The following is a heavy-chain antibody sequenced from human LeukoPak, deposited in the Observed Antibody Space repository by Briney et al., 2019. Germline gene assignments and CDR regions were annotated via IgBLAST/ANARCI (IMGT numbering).Heavy chain of an antibody. D-gene: IGHD3-3*01. CDR1: GFTFSTYS. CDR3: ARDFLDGFYFDY. CDR2: ISRTGSVI. J-gene: IGHJ4*02. Sequence: GGSLRLSCAASGFTFSTYSMNWVRQAPGMGLEWVSYISRTGSVIYYADSVKGRFTVSRDNAKNSLYLQMNSLRAEDTAVYCCARDFLDGFYFDYWGQGILVTVSS. V-gene: IGHV3-48*04.